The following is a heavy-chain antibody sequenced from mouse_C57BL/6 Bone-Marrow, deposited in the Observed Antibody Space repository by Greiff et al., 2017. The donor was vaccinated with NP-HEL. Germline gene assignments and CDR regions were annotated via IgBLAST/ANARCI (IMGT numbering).Heavy chain of an antibody. CDR1: GYTFTSYW. J-gene: IGHJ2*01. V-gene: IGHV1-64*01. CDR3: ARGNDGYNY. Sequence: VQGVESGAELVKPGASVKLSCKASGYTFTSYWMHWVKQRPGQGLEWIGMIHPNSGSTNYNEKFKSKATLTVDKSSSTAYMQLSSLTSEDSAVYYCARGNDGYNYWGQGTTLTVSS. CDR2: IHPNSGST. D-gene: IGHD2-3*01.